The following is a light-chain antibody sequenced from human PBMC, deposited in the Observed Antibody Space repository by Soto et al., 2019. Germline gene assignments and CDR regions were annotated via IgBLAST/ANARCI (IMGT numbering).Light chain of an antibody. CDR3: QSYDSSNQNVV. V-gene: IGLV6-57*03. CDR1: SGSIASNY. Sequence: NFMLTQPHSVSESPGKTVTISCTRSSGSIASNYVQWYQQRPGSAPTTVIYEDNQRPSGVPDRVSGSIDSSSNSASLTISGLKTEDEADDYCQSYDSSNQNVVFGGGTKLTVL. CDR2: EDN. J-gene: IGLJ2*01.